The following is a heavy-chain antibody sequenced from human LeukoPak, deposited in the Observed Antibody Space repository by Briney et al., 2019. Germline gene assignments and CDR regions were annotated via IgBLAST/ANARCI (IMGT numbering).Heavy chain of an antibody. D-gene: IGHD4-17*01. CDR3: AKEYGGDYDYFDY. Sequence: GGSLRLSCAASGFTFSSYAMSWVRQAPGKGLDWVSAISGSGGSTYYADSVKVRFTISRDNSKNTLYLQMNSLRAEDTAVYYCAKEYGGDYDYFDYWGQGTLVTVSS. CDR2: ISGSGGST. CDR1: GFTFSSYA. J-gene: IGHJ4*02. V-gene: IGHV3-23*01.